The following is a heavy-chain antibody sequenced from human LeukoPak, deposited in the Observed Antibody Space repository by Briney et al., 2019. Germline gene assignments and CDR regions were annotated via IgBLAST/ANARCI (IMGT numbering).Heavy chain of an antibody. J-gene: IGHJ3*02. V-gene: IGHV1-2*06. CDR1: GYTFTGYY. CDR2: SNPNSGGT. CDR3: ATYPKRWIQLWQSTNDVFDI. D-gene: IGHD5-18*01. Sequence: GASVKVSCKASGYTFTGYYMHWVRQAPGQGREWMGRSNPNSGGTNYAQKFQGRVTMTRDTPISTAYMGLSRVRSDDTAVYYCATYPKRWIQLWQSTNDVFDIWGQGTMVTVSS.